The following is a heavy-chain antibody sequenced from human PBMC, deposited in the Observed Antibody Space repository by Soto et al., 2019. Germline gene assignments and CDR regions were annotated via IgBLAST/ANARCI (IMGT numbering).Heavy chain of an antibody. CDR1: GFTFTNSA. J-gene: IGHJ6*02. Sequence: EVQLLESGGGLVQPGGSLRLSCAASGFTFTNSAMSWVRQAPGKGLEWVSGISGSGGSTYYADSVKGRFTISRDNSKNTLSLHRNSRRAEDTAVYYCATAEADQLPTSYYGMDVWGQGTTVTVSS. CDR2: ISGSGGST. CDR3: ATAEADQLPTSYYGMDV. D-gene: IGHD2-2*01. V-gene: IGHV3-23*01.